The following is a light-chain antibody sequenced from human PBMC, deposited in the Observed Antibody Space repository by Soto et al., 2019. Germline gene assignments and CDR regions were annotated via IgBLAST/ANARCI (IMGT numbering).Light chain of an antibody. Sequence: QSVLTQPPSVSAPPGQKVTISCSGSTSNIAINYVSWYQKVPGTAPTHLIFDNDKRPSGIPDRFSASKCGTAATLDISGLQTGDEADYYCATWDISLTAVLFGGGTKLTVL. CDR2: DND. CDR3: ATWDISLTAVL. V-gene: IGLV1-51*01. J-gene: IGLJ3*02. CDR1: TSNIAINY.